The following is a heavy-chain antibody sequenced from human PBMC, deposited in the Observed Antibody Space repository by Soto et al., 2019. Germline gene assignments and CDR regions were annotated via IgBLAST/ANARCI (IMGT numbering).Heavy chain of an antibody. CDR1: GGSISSGGYY. V-gene: IGHV4-31*03. CDR2: IYYSGST. J-gene: IGHJ4*02. Sequence: TLSLTCTVSGGSISSGGYYWSWIRQHPGKGLEWIGYIYYSGSTYYNPSLKSRVTISVDTSKNQFSLKLSSVTAADTAVYYCARAPVVRGVIGFDYWGQGTLVTVSS. CDR3: ARAPVVRGVIGFDY. D-gene: IGHD3-10*01.